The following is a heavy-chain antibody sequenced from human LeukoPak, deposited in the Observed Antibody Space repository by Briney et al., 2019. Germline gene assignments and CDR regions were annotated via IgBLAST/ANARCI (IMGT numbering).Heavy chain of an antibody. J-gene: IGHJ3*02. CDR3: AKAGGSSGWYRAFDI. CDR1: GFTFSSYA. Sequence: PGGSLRLSCAASGFTFSSYATSWVRQAPGKGLEWVSAISGSGGSTYYADSVKGRFTISRDNSKNTLHLQMNSLRAEDTAVYYCAKAGGSSGWYRAFDIWGQGTMVTVSS. V-gene: IGHV3-23*01. D-gene: IGHD6-19*01. CDR2: ISGSGGST.